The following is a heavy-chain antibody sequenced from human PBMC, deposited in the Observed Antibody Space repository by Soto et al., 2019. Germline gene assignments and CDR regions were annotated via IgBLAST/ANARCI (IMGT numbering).Heavy chain of an antibody. V-gene: IGHV3-11*01. CDR1: GFRFSDYS. CDR2: RSGSGAFV. D-gene: IGHD2-15*01. CDR3: ARGGNLGYCSGATCYFDI. J-gene: IGHJ3*02. Sequence: PGGSLRLSCAPSGFRFSDYSMSWIRQGPGRGLEWLSDRSGSGAFVNYADPVKGRFTISRDNAKNSLYLQMDSLRAEDTAVYYCARGGNLGYCSGATCYFDIWGQGTMVTVSS.